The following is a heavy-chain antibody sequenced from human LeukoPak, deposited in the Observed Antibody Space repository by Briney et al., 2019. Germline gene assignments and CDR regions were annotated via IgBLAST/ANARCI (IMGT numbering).Heavy chain of an antibody. CDR2: IYPGDSDT. CDR3: VRQSYKTKSIDF. J-gene: IGHJ4*02. CDR1: GYSFTSYW. Sequence: GESLKISCKGSGYSFTSYWIGWVRQMPGKGLEWMGIIYPGDSDTRYSPSFQGQVTISADKSINTAYLQWSSLKASDTAIYFCVRQSYKTKSIDFWGQGNLVTVSS. D-gene: IGHD1-1*01. V-gene: IGHV5-51*01.